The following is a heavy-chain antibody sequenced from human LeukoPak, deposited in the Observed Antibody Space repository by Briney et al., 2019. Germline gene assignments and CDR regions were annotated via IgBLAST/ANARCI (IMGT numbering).Heavy chain of an antibody. D-gene: IGHD6-13*01. Sequence: GSLRLSCAASGFTFSDYYMSWIRQAPGKGLEWVSYISSSSSYTNYADSVKGRFTISRDNAKNSLYLQMNSLRAEDTAVYYCARVGPYSSSWYYFDYWGQGTLVTVSS. CDR2: ISSSSSYT. CDR1: GFTFSDYY. V-gene: IGHV3-11*05. J-gene: IGHJ4*02. CDR3: ARVGPYSSSWYYFDY.